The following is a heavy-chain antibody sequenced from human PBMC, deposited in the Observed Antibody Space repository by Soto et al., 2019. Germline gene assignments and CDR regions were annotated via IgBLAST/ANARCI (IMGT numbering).Heavy chain of an antibody. CDR3: TRAPLGIIVAPDF. CDR1: GYTFTSYA. D-gene: IGHD2-21*01. V-gene: IGHV1-3*01. J-gene: IGHJ4*02. CDR2: INAGNGNT. Sequence: GASVKVSCKASGYTFTSYAMHWVRQAPGQRLEWMGWINAGNGNTKYSQKFQGRVTITRDTSASTAYMELSSLRSEDTAVYYCTRAPLGIIVAPDFWGQGTLVTVSS.